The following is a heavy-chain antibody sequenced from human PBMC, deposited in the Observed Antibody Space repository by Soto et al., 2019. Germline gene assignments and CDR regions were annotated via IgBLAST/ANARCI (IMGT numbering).Heavy chain of an antibody. Sequence: SVKVSCKASGGTFSSYAISWVRQAPGQGLEWMGGIIPIFGTANYAQKFQGRVTITADESTSTAYMELSSLRSEDTAVYYCASSLNYYDSSGYYPSAHYFDYWGQGTLVTVS. D-gene: IGHD3-22*01. J-gene: IGHJ4*02. CDR2: IIPIFGTA. CDR1: GGTFSSYA. V-gene: IGHV1-69*13. CDR3: ASSLNYYDSSGYYPSAHYFDY.